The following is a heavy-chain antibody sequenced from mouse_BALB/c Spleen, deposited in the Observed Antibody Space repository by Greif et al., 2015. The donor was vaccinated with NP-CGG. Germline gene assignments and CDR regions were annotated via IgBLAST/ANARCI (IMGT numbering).Heavy chain of an antibody. Sequence: EVKLMESGGGLVQPGGSLRLSCATSGFTFTDYYMSWVRQPPGKALEWLGFISNKANGYTTEYSASVKGRFTISRDNSQSIVYLQNNDQVEEESATYCCARDWAYYRYGTDAMDYWGQGTSVTVSS. CDR1: GFTFTDYY. CDR2: ISNKANGYTT. D-gene: IGHD2-14*01. J-gene: IGHJ4*01. V-gene: IGHV7-3*02. CDR3: ARDWAYYRYGTDAMDY.